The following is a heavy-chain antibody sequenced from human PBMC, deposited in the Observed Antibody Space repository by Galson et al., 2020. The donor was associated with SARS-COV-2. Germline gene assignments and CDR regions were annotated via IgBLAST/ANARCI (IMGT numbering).Heavy chain of an antibody. CDR3: ARVRGGRPHYFDS. CDR2: IYTSGST. J-gene: IGHJ4*02. D-gene: IGHD1-26*01. CDR1: GGSIVSDTYY. Sequence: SETLSLTCTVSGGSIVSDTYYWTWIRQPAGKGLEWIGRIYTSGSTNYNPSLKSRVTVSVATSKNQFSLNLTSVTAADTAVYYCARVRGGRPHYFDSWGQGTLVTVSS. V-gene: IGHV4-61*02.